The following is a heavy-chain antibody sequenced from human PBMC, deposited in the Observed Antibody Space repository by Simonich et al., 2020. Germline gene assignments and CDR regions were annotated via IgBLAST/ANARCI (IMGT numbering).Heavy chain of an antibody. V-gene: IGHV1-18*01. CDR2: RTPYTGNT. CDR1: GYTFTSYG. D-gene: IGHD6-13*01. Sequence: QVQLVQSGAEVKKPGASVKVSCKASGYTFTSYGISWVRQAPGQGLEGRGVRTPYTGNTNKAPKLQGRVTMTTDTSTSTAYMELRSLRSDDTAVYYCARDQGGRAAAATDYWGQGTLVTVSS. CDR3: ARDQGGRAAAATDY. J-gene: IGHJ4*02.